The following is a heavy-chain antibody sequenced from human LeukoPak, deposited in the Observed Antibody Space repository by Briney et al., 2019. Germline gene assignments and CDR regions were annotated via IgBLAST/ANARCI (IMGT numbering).Heavy chain of an antibody. J-gene: IGHJ6*02. V-gene: IGHV1-69*13. CDR2: IIPIFGTA. Sequence: GASVKVSCKASGGTFSSYAISWVRQAPGQGLEWMGGIIPIFGTANYAQKFQGRVTITADESTSTAYMELSSLRSEDTAVYYCARDQGIAVAGYYYYGMGVWGQGTTVTVSS. D-gene: IGHD6-19*01. CDR3: ARDQGIAVAGYYYYGMGV. CDR1: GGTFSSYA.